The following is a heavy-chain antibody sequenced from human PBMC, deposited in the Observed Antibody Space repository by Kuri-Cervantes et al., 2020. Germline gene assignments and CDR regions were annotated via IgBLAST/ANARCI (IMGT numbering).Heavy chain of an antibody. CDR1: GFTFSSYS. CDR2: ISSSSSTI. Sequence: GGSLRLSCAASGFTFSSYSMNWVRQAPGKGLGWVSYISSSSSTIYYADSVKGRFTISRDNAKNSLYLQMNSLRAEDTAVYYCASQYSSGWYEAPYWGQGTLVTVSS. V-gene: IGHV3-48*01. J-gene: IGHJ4*02. D-gene: IGHD6-19*01. CDR3: ASQYSSGWYEAPY.